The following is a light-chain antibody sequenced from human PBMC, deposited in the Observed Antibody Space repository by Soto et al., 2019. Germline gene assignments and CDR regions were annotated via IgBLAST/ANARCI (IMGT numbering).Light chain of an antibody. CDR2: GAS. CDR1: QSVSSN. CDR3: QQYKNWPPRT. V-gene: IGKV3-15*01. Sequence: EIVMTQSPATLSVSPGERATLSCRASQSVSSNLAWYQQKPGQAPRLLIYGASTRATGIPARFSGSGSGTEFTLTISSLQSEDSAVYFCQQYKNWPPRTFGQGTKVGIK. J-gene: IGKJ1*01.